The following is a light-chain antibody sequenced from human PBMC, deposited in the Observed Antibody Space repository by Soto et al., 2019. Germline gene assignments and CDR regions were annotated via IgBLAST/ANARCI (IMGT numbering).Light chain of an antibody. CDR1: SSDVGAYKY. CDR2: EVS. J-gene: IGLJ3*02. Sequence: QSALTQPPSASGSPGQSVTISCTGTSSDVGAYKYVSWYQQYPGKAPKLMIYEVSKRPSGVPERFSGSKSGNTASLTVSGRQAEDEADYYGTSYVGSNIWVFGGGSKLTVL. V-gene: IGLV2-8*01. CDR3: TSYVGSNIWV.